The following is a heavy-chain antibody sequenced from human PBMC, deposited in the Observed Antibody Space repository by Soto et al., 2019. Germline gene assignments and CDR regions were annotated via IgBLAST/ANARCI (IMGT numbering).Heavy chain of an antibody. V-gene: IGHV3-30*18. Sequence: QVQLVESGGGVVQPGRSLRLSCAASGFTFSSYGMHWVRQAPGKGLEWVAVISYDGSNKYYADSVKGRFTISRDNSKNTLYLQMNSLRAEDTAVYYCAKSLLKSKATTYYYYYGMDVWGQGTTVTVSS. CDR1: GFTFSSYG. J-gene: IGHJ6*02. CDR2: ISYDGSNK. D-gene: IGHD4-17*01. CDR3: AKSLLKSKATTYYYYYGMDV.